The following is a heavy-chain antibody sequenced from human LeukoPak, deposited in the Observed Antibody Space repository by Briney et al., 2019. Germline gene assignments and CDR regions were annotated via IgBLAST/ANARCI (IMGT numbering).Heavy chain of an antibody. CDR2: IYTSGST. CDR3: ARDKVAAADDAFDI. V-gene: IGHV4-61*02. D-gene: IGHD6-13*01. J-gene: IGHJ3*02. CDR1: GGSISSGSYY. Sequence: NASGTLSLTCTVSGGSISSGSYYWSWIRQPAGKGLEWIGRIYTSGSTNYNPSLKSRVTISVDTSKNQFSLKLSSVTAADTAVYYCARDKVAAADDAFDIWGQGTMVTVSS.